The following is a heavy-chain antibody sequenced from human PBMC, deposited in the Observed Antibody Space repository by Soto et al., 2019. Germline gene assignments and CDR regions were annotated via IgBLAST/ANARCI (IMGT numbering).Heavy chain of an antibody. CDR2: ISGGTSI. CDR1: TFTFSDYY. D-gene: IGHD3-16*01. CDR3: AKLGSLGHPYYYGMDV. Sequence: GGSLRLSCAASTFTFSDYYMSWIRQAPGKGLEWVSYISGGTSIYYADSVKGRFSVSRDNAKTSLYLQMNSLRAEDTAVYYCAKLGSLGHPYYYGMDVWGPGTTVTVSS. V-gene: IGHV3-11*01. J-gene: IGHJ6*02.